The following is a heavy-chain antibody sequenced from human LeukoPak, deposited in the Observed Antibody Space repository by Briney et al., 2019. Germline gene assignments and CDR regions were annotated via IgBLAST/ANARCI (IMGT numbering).Heavy chain of an antibody. J-gene: IGHJ4*02. CDR3: AKVDTVTLASDY. D-gene: IGHD4-17*01. CDR2: ISGSGGST. Sequence: GGSLRLSCAASGFTLSSYGLHWVRQAPGKGLEWVSAISGSGGSTYYADSVKGRFTISRDDSKNTLYLQMNSLRAEDTAVYYCAKVDTVTLASDYWGQGTLVTVSS. CDR1: GFTLSSYG. V-gene: IGHV3-23*01.